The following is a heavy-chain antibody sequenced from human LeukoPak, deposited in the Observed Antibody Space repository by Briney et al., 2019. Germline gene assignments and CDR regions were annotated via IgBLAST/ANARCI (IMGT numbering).Heavy chain of an antibody. CDR1: GFTFSSSW. Sequence: GGSLRLSCVASGFTFSSSWMTWVRQGPGKGLEWVANIKQDGSEQYYVDSVKGRYSISRDNAKNSLYLQMTSLRAEDTAVYYCARIVIAVTGRDWFDPWGQGALVTVSS. CDR2: IKQDGSEQ. D-gene: IGHD6-19*01. V-gene: IGHV3-7*04. J-gene: IGHJ5*02. CDR3: ARIVIAVTGRDWFDP.